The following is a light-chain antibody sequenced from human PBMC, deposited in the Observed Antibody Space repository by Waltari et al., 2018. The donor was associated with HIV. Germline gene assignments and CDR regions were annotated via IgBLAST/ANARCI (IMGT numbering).Light chain of an antibody. V-gene: IGLV1-44*01. CDR2: SDN. Sequence: QSVLTQPPSPSGTPAQRVTISCSGSSSNIGSNTVNWYQQLPGTAPKLPIYSDNQRPSGVPERFSGSKAGTSASLAISGLQAEDEADYYCAAWDDSLNGVFGGGTKLTVL. CDR1: SSNIGSNT. CDR3: AAWDDSLNGV. J-gene: IGLJ2*01.